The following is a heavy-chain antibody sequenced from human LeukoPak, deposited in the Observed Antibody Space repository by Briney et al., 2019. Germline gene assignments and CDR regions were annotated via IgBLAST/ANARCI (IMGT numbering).Heavy chain of an antibody. CDR3: ASIAAGSLDPSRGYGLDV. CDR1: GGSISSSSYY. D-gene: IGHD6-13*01. Sequence: SETLSLTCSASGGSISSSSYYWGWIRQPPGKGLEWIGSIYYTGSTYYNPSLKSRVTISVDTSKNQFSLKVSSVTAADTAVYYCASIAAGSLDPSRGYGLDVWGQGTTVTVSS. V-gene: IGHV4-39*07. CDR2: IYYTGST. J-gene: IGHJ6*02.